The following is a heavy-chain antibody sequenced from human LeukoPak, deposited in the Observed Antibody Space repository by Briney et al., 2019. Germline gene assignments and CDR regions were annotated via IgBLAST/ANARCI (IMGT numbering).Heavy chain of an antibody. Sequence: PGGSLRLSCAASGFTFDDYAMHWVRRAPGKGLEWVSGISWNSGSIGYADSVKGRFTISRDNAKNSLYLQMNSLRAEDTALYYCAKGRGYSSLYFQHWGQGTLVTVSS. V-gene: IGHV3-9*01. J-gene: IGHJ1*01. CDR1: GFTFDDYA. D-gene: IGHD4-11*01. CDR3: AKGRGYSSLYFQH. CDR2: ISWNSGSI.